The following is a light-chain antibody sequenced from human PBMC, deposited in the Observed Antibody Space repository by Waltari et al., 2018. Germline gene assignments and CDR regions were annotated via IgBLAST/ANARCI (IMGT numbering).Light chain of an antibody. CDR2: GAS. V-gene: IGKV3-20*01. CDR3: QHYVRLPAT. Sequence: IVLTQSPGTLSLSPGERVTLSCRASQSINRALAWYQQQPGQAPRLLIYGASIRATGIPDRVSGSGSGTDFTLTISGLEPEDFAVYFCQHYVRLPATFGQGTKVEIK. J-gene: IGKJ1*01. CDR1: QSINRA.